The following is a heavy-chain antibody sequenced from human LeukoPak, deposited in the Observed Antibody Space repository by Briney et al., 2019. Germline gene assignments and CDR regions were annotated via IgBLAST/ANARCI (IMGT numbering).Heavy chain of an antibody. V-gene: IGHV1-69*13. D-gene: IGHD2-2*01. Sequence: SVKVSCKASGGTFSNYAFSWVRQAPGQGLEWMGGIIPIFGTLNYTQKFNGRLTITADESTTSAYMELSSLKSEDTAVYYCARGNSSSSPGRFDSWGQGTLVIVSS. CDR1: GGTFSNYA. J-gene: IGHJ5*01. CDR2: IIPIFGTL. CDR3: ARGNSSSSPGRFDS.